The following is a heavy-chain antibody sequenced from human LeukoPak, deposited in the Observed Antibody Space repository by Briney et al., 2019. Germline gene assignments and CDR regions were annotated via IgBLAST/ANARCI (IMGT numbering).Heavy chain of an antibody. CDR3: ARQNPAASGQGLDY. J-gene: IGHJ4*02. Sequence: SETLSLTCTVSGGSISGYYWSWVRQSPGKVLEWIGYISYSVTTNYNPSLKSRVTLSVDTSKNHFSLELTSVTAADTAVYYCARQNPAASGQGLDYWGQGTLVTVSS. V-gene: IGHV4-59*08. CDR2: ISYSVTT. CDR1: GGSISGYY. D-gene: IGHD6-13*01.